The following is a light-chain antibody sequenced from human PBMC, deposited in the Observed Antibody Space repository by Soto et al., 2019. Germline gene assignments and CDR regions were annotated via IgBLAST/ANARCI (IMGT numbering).Light chain of an antibody. CDR1: QSVSEY. Sequence: EIVLTQSPGTLALSPGEGATLSCRASQSVSEYLAWYQQKPGQAPRLLIYGASSRATGIPDSFSGSGSGTDFTLTISRLEREDFAVYYCQQYGGSPQTFGQGTKVEIK. J-gene: IGKJ1*01. CDR3: QQYGGSPQT. CDR2: GAS. V-gene: IGKV3-20*01.